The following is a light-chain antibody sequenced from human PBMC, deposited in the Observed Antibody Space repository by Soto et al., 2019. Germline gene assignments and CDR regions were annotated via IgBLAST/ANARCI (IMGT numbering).Light chain of an antibody. CDR2: VES. Sequence: IQLTQSPSSLSASVGDRVTITCRASQGISSYLAWYQQKSGKAPKLLIYVESIFQSGLPSTFSSSVSGTDFTLAINSLLPEYGATYYGQELNNYPILFGPGNHVYIK. J-gene: IGKJ3*01. V-gene: IGKV1-9*01. CDR3: QELNNYPIL. CDR1: QGISSY.